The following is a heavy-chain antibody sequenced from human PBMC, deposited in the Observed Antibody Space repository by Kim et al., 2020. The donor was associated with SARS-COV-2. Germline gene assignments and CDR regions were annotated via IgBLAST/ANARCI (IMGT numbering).Heavy chain of an antibody. CDR1: GGSISSSSYY. CDR2: IYYSGST. V-gene: IGHV4-39*01. J-gene: IGHJ6*02. CDR3: ARLQLARDYYYYGMDV. D-gene: IGHD5-18*01. Sequence: SETLSLTCTVSGGSISSSSYYWGWIRQPPGKGLEWIGSIYYSGSTYYNPSLKSRVTISVDTSKNQFSLKLSSVTAADTAVYYCARLQLARDYYYYGMDVWGQGTTFTGSS.